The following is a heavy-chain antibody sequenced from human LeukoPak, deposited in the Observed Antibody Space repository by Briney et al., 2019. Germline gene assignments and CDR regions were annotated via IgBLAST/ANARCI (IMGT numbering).Heavy chain of an antibody. CDR1: GYTFTSYG. CDR2: ISAYNGNT. Sequence: ASVKVSCMASGYTFTSYGISWVRQAPGQGLEWMGWISAYNGNTNYAQKLQGRVTITRNTSISTAYMELSSLRSEDTAVYYCAVTMVRGVILNWGQGTLVTVSS. J-gene: IGHJ4*02. CDR3: AVTMVRGVILN. V-gene: IGHV1-18*01. D-gene: IGHD3-10*01.